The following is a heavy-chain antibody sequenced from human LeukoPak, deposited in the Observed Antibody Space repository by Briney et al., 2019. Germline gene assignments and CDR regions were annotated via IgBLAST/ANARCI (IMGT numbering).Heavy chain of an antibody. Sequence: PGGSLRLSCAASGFTFSSHGMNWVRQAPGKGLEWVAVIWYDGSNKYYADSVKGRFTVSRDNFNNMLYLQMNSLRDEDTAMYHCARWGDGKLFDYWGQGTLVTVSS. CDR1: GFTFSSHG. D-gene: IGHD2-21*02. CDR2: IWYDGSNK. J-gene: IGHJ4*02. CDR3: ARWGDGKLFDY. V-gene: IGHV3-33*01.